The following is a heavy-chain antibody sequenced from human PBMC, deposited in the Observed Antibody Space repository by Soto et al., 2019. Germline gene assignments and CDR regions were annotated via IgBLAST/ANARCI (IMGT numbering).Heavy chain of an antibody. D-gene: IGHD1-26*01. J-gene: IGHJ4*02. CDR3: AKDRSLWDQRSYYFDY. Sequence: GGSLRLSCAASGVICSGYDMSWVRQAQGKGPEWASGISGSGGSAVFAHSMRGRFTISRDNSKNTVFLQMNGLRPEDTAVYYCAKDRSLWDQRSYYFDYWGQGTLVTVSS. V-gene: IGHV3-23*01. CDR2: ISGSGGSA. CDR1: GVICSGYD.